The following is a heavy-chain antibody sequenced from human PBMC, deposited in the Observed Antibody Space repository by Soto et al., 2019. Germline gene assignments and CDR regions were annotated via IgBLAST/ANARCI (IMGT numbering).Heavy chain of an antibody. CDR3: AGMFWFGDLLFDY. V-gene: IGHV1-46*01. D-gene: IGHD3-10*01. Sequence: AXVKVSCKASGGTFSSYAISWVRQAPGQGLEWMGIINPSGGSTSYAQKFQGRVTMTRDTSKNQYSLRLSSVTAADTAVYFCAGMFWFGDLLFDYWGPGTLVTSPQ. CDR1: GGTFSSYA. CDR2: INPSGGST. J-gene: IGHJ4*02.